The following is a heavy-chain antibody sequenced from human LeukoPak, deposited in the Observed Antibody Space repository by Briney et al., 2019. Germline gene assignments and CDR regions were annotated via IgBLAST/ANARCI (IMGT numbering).Heavy chain of an antibody. CDR1: GFTFSSFA. CDR2: ISGSGDTT. Sequence: GGSLRLSCAASGFTFSSFAMNWGRQAPGKVLEWVSIISGSGDTTHYTDSVKGRFTVSRDNSKNTLYLQMNSLRAEDTAVYYCAKLPQVATVTVPYFDHWGQGTLVTVSS. J-gene: IGHJ4*02. V-gene: IGHV3-23*01. D-gene: IGHD2-21*02. CDR3: AKLPQVATVTVPYFDH.